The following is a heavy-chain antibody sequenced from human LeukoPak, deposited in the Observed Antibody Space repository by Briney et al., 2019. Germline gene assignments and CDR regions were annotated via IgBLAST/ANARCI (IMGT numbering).Heavy chain of an antibody. Sequence: PSETLSLTCSVSGGSVSSGISYWSWIRQPPGEGLEWIAYITDSGGSDYNPSLRGRVTISLDTSKNQFSLKLSSVTAADTAVYYCARRDCSSTSCYVAYWGQGTLVTVSS. CDR2: ITDSGGS. J-gene: IGHJ4*02. CDR1: GGSVSSGISY. CDR3: ARRDCSSTSCYVAY. D-gene: IGHD2-2*01. V-gene: IGHV4-61*01.